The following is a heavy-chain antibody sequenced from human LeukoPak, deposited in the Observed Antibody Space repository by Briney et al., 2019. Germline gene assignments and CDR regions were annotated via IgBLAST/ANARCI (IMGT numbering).Heavy chain of an antibody. CDR2: INHSGIT. CDR3: ARGGGGVVSDYYGMDV. CDR1: GGSFIGYY. Sequence: PSETLSLTCAVYGGSFIGYYWSWIRQPPGKGLEWIGEINHSGITNYNPSLKSRVTISVDTSKNQFSLRLSSVTAADTAVYYCARGGGGVVSDYYGMDVWGQGTTVTVSS. J-gene: IGHJ6*02. V-gene: IGHV4-34*01. D-gene: IGHD3-16*01.